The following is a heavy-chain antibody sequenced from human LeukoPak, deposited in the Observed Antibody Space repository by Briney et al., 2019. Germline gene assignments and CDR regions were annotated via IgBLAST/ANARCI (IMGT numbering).Heavy chain of an antibody. Sequence: ASVKVSCKASGYTFTSYYMHWVRQAPGQGLKWMGIINPSGGSTSYAQQFQGRVTMTRDTSTSTVYMELSSLRSEDTAVYYCASAYYYDSSGPWGAFDIWGQGTILTVSS. D-gene: IGHD3-22*01. CDR1: GYTFTSYY. CDR3: ASAYYYDSSGPWGAFDI. CDR2: INPSGGST. V-gene: IGHV1-46*01. J-gene: IGHJ3*02.